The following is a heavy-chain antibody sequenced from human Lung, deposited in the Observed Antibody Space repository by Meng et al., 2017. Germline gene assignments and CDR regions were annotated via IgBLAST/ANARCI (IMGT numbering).Heavy chain of an antibody. D-gene: IGHD6-13*01. V-gene: IGHV1-2*06. CDR3: VRDEDISSAGKLFGDY. J-gene: IGHJ4*02. Sequence: VPLVQSGGEVKKPGASVKVSCKPSGYNFPDYWLHWVRRAPGQGLEWMGRIDPKSGDTHYAQRFQGRFTMIGDTSISTAYMELSGLRSDDTAMYYCVRDEDISSAGKLFGDYWGQGTLVTGSS. CDR1: GYNFPDYW. CDR2: IDPKSGDT.